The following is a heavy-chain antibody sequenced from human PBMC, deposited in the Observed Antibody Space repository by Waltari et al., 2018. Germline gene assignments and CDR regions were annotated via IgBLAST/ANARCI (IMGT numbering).Heavy chain of an antibody. J-gene: IGHJ4*02. CDR2: FNPNSGDT. CDR1: GYTFTDFF. D-gene: IGHD3-3*01. V-gene: IGHV1-2*06. Sequence: QVQLVQSGAEVKKPGASVKVSCKASGYTFTDFFIHWVRQAPGQGLEWMGRFNPNSGDTSYAQRFQGRVTMTGDTSINTAYMEFAGLRSDDTAIYYCARSGGGTTTFGVAEWGQGSLVTVSS. CDR3: ARSGGGTTTFGVAE.